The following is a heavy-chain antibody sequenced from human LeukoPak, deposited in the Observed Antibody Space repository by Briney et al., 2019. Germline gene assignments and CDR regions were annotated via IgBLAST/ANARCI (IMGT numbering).Heavy chain of an antibody. CDR3: AKPSGSYGRTPSYYFDY. V-gene: IGHV3-23*01. D-gene: IGHD1-26*01. CDR2: ISGSGGST. CDR1: GFTFSSYA. J-gene: IGHJ4*02. Sequence: PGGSLRLSCAASGFTFSSYAMSWVRQAPGKGLEWVSAISGSGGSTYYADSVKGRFTISRDNSKNTLYLQMNSLRAEDTAVYYCAKPSGSYGRTPSYYFDYWGQGTLVTVSS.